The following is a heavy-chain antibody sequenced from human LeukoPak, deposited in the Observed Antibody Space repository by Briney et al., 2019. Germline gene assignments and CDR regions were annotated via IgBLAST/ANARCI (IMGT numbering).Heavy chain of an antibody. J-gene: IGHJ4*02. Sequence: ASVKVSCKVSRYTFTDYYMHWVQQAPGKGLEWMGLVDPEDGETIYAEKFQGRVTITADTSTDTAYMELSSLRSEDTAVYYCATDYGGNWAYWGQGTLVTVSS. CDR1: RYTFTDYY. D-gene: IGHD4-23*01. CDR3: ATDYGGNWAY. V-gene: IGHV1-69-2*01. CDR2: VDPEDGET.